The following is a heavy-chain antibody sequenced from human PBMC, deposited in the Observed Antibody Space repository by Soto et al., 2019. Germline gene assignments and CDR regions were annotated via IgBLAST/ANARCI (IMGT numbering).Heavy chain of an antibody. J-gene: IGHJ4*02. CDR2: IIPIFGTA. CDR3: XXXXXXXSPATNFDY. D-gene: IGHD1-1*01. CDR1: GGTFSSYA. V-gene: IGHV1-69*01. Sequence: QVQLVQSGAEVKKPGSSVKVSCKASGGTFSSYAISWVRQAPGQXXXXMGGIIPIFGTANYAQKFQGRVTITADESTSTXXXXXXXXXXXXXXXXXXXXXXXXXSPATNFDYWGQGTLVTVSS.